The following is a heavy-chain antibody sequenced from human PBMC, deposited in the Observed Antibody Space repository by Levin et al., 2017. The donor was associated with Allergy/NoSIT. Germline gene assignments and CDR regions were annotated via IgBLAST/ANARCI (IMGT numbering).Heavy chain of an antibody. CDR2: IYYSGST. CDR1: GGSISSSSYY. V-gene: IGHV4-39*01. J-gene: IGHJ4*02. D-gene: IGHD6-13*01. CDR3: ARGYSSSWSPVDY. Sequence: SETLSLTCTVSGGSISSSSYYWGWIRQPPGKGLEWIGSIYYSGSTYYNPSLKSRVTISVDTSKNQFSLKLSSVTAADTAVYYCARGYSSSWSPVDYWGQGTLVTVSS.